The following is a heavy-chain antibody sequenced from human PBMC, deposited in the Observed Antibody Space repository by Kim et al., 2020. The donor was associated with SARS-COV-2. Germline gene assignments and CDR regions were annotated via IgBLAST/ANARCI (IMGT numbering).Heavy chain of an antibody. J-gene: IGHJ6*01. D-gene: IGHD2-15*01. CDR1: GGSVSSGSYY. CDR3: ARDPSTPLYYYYGMDV. CDR2: IYYSGST. V-gene: IGHV4-61*01. Sequence: SETLSLTCTVSGGSVSSGSYYWSWIRQPPGKGLEWIGYIYYSGSTNYNPSLKSRVTISVDTSKNQFSLKLSSVTAADTAVYYCARDPSTPLYYYYGMDV.